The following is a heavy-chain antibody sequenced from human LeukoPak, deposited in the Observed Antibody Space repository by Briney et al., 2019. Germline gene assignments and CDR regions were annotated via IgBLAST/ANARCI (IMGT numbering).Heavy chain of an antibody. CDR2: INTDGSRT. D-gene: IGHD6-19*01. CDR3: ARVAVGQWLGGDL. V-gene: IGHV3-74*01. CDR1: EFTFSSYW. Sequence: GGSLRLSCEASEFTFSSYWMHWVRQAPGKGLVWVSRINTDGSRTSYADSVKGRFTISRDNAKSTLYLQMNSLRAEDTAVYYCARVAVGQWLGGDLWGQGTMVTVSS. J-gene: IGHJ3*01.